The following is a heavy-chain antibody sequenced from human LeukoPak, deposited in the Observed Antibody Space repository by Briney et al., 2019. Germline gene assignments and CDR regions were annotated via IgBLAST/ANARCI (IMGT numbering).Heavy chain of an antibody. D-gene: IGHD6-13*01. Sequence: PSQTLSLTCTVSGGSISSGGYYWSWIRQHPGKGLEWIGYIYYSGSTNYNPSLKSRVTISVDTSKNQFSLKLSSVTAADTAVYYCAREKEAAAGTNWFDPWGQGTLVTVSS. V-gene: IGHV4-61*08. CDR1: GGSISSGGYY. CDR3: AREKEAAAGTNWFDP. CDR2: IYYSGST. J-gene: IGHJ5*02.